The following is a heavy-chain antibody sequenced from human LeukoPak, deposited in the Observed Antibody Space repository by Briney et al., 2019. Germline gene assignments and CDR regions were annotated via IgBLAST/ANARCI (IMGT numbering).Heavy chain of an antibody. V-gene: IGHV3-21*01. CDR2: ISSSSSYI. D-gene: IGHD2-2*01. CDR3: ARDQGCSSTSCYLYYYYYGIDV. J-gene: IGHJ6*02. Sequence: GGSLRLSCAASGFTFSSYSMNWVRQAPGKGLEWVSSISSSSSYIYYADSVKGRFTISRDDAKNSLYLQMNSLRAEDTAVYYCARDQGCSSTSCYLYYYYYGIDVWGQGTTVTVSS. CDR1: GFTFSSYS.